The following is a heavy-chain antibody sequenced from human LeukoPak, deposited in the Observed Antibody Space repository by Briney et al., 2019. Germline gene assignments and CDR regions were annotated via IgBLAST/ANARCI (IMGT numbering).Heavy chain of an antibody. CDR1: GGSISTSGYY. CDR3: ARNYRLTKVVA. Sequence: SETLSLTCTVSGGSISTSGYYWGWIRQPPGTGLEWIGTIYFSGSTYYNPSLKSRVTISVDTSKNQFSLKMNSVTAADTAVYFCARNYRLTKVVAWGQGTMVTVSS. CDR2: IYFSGST. D-gene: IGHD3-22*01. V-gene: IGHV4-39*07. J-gene: IGHJ3*01.